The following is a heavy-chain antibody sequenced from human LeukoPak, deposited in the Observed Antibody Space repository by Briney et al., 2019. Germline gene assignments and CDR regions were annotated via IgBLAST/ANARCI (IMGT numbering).Heavy chain of an antibody. Sequence: GGSLRLSCAASGFTFSSYSMNWVRQAPGKGLEWVSSISSSSSYIYYADSVKGRFTISRDNAKNSLYLQMNSLRAEDTALYYCAKDTSGWYEDYFDYWGQGTLVTVSS. CDR3: AKDTSGWYEDYFDY. V-gene: IGHV3-21*04. D-gene: IGHD6-19*01. CDR2: ISSSSSYI. J-gene: IGHJ4*02. CDR1: GFTFSSYS.